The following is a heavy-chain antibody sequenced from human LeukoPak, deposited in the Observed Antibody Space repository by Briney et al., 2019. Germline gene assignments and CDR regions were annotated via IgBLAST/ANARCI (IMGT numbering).Heavy chain of an antibody. CDR3: ARDLRRYCSGGSCYSFDY. CDR1: GFTVSTNY. Sequence: GGSLRLSCAASGFTVSTNYLSWVRQAPRKGLEWVAVIWYDGSNKYYADSVKGRFTISRDNSKNTLYLQMNSLRAEDTAVYYCARDLRRYCSGGSCYSFDYWGQGTLVTVSS. D-gene: IGHD2-15*01. V-gene: IGHV3-33*08. J-gene: IGHJ4*02. CDR2: IWYDGSNK.